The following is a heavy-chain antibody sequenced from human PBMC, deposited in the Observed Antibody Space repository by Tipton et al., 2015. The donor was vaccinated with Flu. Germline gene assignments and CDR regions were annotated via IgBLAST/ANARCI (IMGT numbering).Heavy chain of an antibody. V-gene: IGHV4-59*08. CDR3: ARSENDAFDI. CDR1: GGSISSYY. CDR2: IYYSGST. D-gene: IGHD1-14*01. J-gene: IGHJ3*02. Sequence: TLSLTCTVSGGSISSYYWSWIRQPPGKGLEWIGYIYYSGSTNYNPSFKSRVTISVDTSKNQFSLKLSSVTAADTAVYYCARSENDAFDIWGQGTMVTVSS.